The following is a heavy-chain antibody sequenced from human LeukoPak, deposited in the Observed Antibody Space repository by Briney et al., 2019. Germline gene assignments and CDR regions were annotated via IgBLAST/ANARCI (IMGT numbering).Heavy chain of an antibody. CDR1: GFTFSSYG. Sequence: GGSLRLSCAASGFTFSSYGMHWVRQAPGKGLEWVAVIWYDGNNKYYADSVKGRFTISRDNSKNTLYLQMNSLRAEDTAVYYCARSTSSEYDIYHFDYWGQGTLVTVSS. D-gene: IGHD3-9*01. CDR3: ARSTSSEYDIYHFDY. V-gene: IGHV3-33*01. CDR2: IWYDGNNK. J-gene: IGHJ4*02.